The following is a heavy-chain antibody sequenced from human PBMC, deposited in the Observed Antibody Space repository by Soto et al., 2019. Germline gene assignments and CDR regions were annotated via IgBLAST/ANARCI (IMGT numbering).Heavy chain of an antibody. CDR3: ARREAKDGDLDF. J-gene: IGHJ4*02. Sequence: EVQLVESGGGLVQPGGSLRLSCAASGFTFSIYWMHWVRQAPGKGLVWVSRINGAGSDTNYADSVKGRFTISRDNAKNTLHLQMNSLRGEDTALYYCARREAKDGDLDFWGQGSLVTVSS. D-gene: IGHD7-27*01. V-gene: IGHV3-74*01. CDR1: GFTFSIYW. CDR2: INGAGSDT.